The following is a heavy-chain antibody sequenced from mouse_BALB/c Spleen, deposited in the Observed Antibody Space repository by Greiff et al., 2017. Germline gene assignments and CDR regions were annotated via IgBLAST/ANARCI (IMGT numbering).Heavy chain of an antibody. D-gene: IGHD2-14*01. CDR1: GYTFTSYY. Sequence: VKLQQPGAELVKPGASVKLSCKASGYTFTSYYMYWVKQRPGQGLEWIGGINPSNGGTNFNEKFKSKATLTVDKSSSTAYMQLSSLTSEDSAVYYCTRRNYRYDEGFDYWGQGTTLTVSS. CDR2: INPSNGGT. V-gene: IGHV1S81*02. J-gene: IGHJ2*01. CDR3: TRRNYRYDEGFDY.